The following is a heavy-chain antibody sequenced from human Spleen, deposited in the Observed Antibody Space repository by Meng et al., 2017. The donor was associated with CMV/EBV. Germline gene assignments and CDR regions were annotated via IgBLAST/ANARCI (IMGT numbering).Heavy chain of an antibody. V-gene: IGHV1-2*02. Sequence: ASVKVSCKASGYTFTGYYMHWVRQAPGQGLEWMGWINPNSGGTNYAQKFQGRVTMTRDTSISTAYMELSRLRSDDTAVYYCARYTVVPASIMYYYGMDVWGQGTTVTVSS. CDR1: GYTFTGYY. J-gene: IGHJ6*02. D-gene: IGHD2-2*02. CDR2: INPNSGGT. CDR3: ARYTVVPASIMYYYGMDV.